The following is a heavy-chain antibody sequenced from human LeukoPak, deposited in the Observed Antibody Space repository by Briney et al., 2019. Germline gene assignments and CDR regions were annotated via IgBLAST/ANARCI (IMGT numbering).Heavy chain of an antibody. J-gene: IGHJ6*03. CDR3: ARTTTVRGTYSMDV. D-gene: IGHD3-10*01. CDR2: IYYSGYT. Sequence: SETLSLTCTVSGGSISSYYWSWIRQPPGRGLEWIGYIYYSGYTNYNPSLKSRVTISVDTSKNQFSLKLSSVTAADTAVYYCARTTTVRGTYSMDVWGKGTTVTISS. CDR1: GGSISSYY. V-gene: IGHV4-59*01.